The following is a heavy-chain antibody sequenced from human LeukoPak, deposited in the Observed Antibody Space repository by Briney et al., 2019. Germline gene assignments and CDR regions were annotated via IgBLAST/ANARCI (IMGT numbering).Heavy chain of an antibody. CDR3: ARGRVGVLHMSRIWYFDL. Sequence: SETLPLTCAVYGGSFSSYYWSWIRQPPGKGLEWIGEINHSGSTNYNPSLKSRVTISVDTSKNQFSLKLTSVTAADTAVYYCARGRVGVLHMSRIWYFDLWGQGTLVTVSS. CDR1: GGSFSSYY. CDR2: INHSGST. J-gene: IGHJ2*01. D-gene: IGHD3-10*01. V-gene: IGHV4-34*01.